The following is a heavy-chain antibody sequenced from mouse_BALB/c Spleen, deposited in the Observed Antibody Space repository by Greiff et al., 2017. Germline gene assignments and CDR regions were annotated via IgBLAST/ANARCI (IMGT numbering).Heavy chain of an antibody. CDR3: ASQRDYFDY. J-gene: IGHJ2*01. CDR1: GYAFSSSW. CDR2: IYPGDGDT. Sequence: QVTLKVSGPELVKPGASVKISCKASGYAFSSSWMNWVKQRPGQGLEWIGRIYPGDGDTNYNGKFKGKATLTADKSSSTAYMQLSSLTSVDSAVYFCASQRDYFDYWGQGTTLTVSS. V-gene: IGHV1-82*01.